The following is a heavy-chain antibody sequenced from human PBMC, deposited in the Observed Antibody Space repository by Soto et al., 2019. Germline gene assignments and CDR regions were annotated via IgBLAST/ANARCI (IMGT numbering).Heavy chain of an antibody. CDR2: ISAYNGNT. D-gene: IGHD3-9*01. CDR1: GYTFTSYG. CDR3: ARESGLRYFDWLAAGRGSPTSDYYYYGMDV. V-gene: IGHV1-18*01. Sequence: ASVKVSCKASGYTFTSYGISWVRQAPGQGLEWMGWISAYNGNTNYAQKLQGRVTMTTDTSTSTAYMELRSLRSDDTAVYYCARESGLRYFDWLAAGRGSPTSDYYYYGMDVWGQGTTVTVSS. J-gene: IGHJ6*02.